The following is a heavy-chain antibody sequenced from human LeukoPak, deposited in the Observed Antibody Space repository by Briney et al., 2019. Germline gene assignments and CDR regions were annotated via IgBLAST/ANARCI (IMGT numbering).Heavy chain of an antibody. CDR2: ISSNGGST. CDR1: GFTFSSYA. J-gene: IGHJ6*03. CDR3: ARGGMNYDFWSGYSRYYYYYMDV. Sequence: GGSLRLSCAASGFTFSSYAMHWVRQAPGKGLEYVSAISSNGGSTYYANSVKGRFTISRDNSKNTLYLQMGSLRAEDMAVYYCARGGMNYDFWSGYSRYYYYYMDVWGKGTTVTVSS. D-gene: IGHD3-3*01. V-gene: IGHV3-64*01.